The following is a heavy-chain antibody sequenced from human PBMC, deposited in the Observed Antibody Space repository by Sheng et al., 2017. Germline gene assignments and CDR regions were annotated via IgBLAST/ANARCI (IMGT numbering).Heavy chain of an antibody. CDR1: GYTFTSYG. CDR3: ARLEKYYYDSPSKQNWYFDL. Sequence: QVQLVQSGAEVKKPGASVKVSCKASGYTFTSYGISWVRQAPGQGLEWMGWISAYNGNTNYAQKLQGRVTMTTDTSTSTAYMELRSLRSDDTAVYYCARLEKYYYDSPSKQNWYFDLWGRGTLVTVSS. J-gene: IGHJ2*01. D-gene: IGHD3-22*01. V-gene: IGHV1-18*01. CDR2: ISAYNGNT.